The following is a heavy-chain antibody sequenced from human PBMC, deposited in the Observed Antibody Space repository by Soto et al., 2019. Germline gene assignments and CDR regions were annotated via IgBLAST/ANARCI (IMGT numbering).Heavy chain of an antibody. CDR1: GGTFSSYA. Sequence: GASVKVSCKASGGTFSSYAISWVRQAPGQGLEWMGGIIPIFGTANYAQKFQGRVTITADKSTSTAYMELSSLRSEDTAVYYCARAGRIAIFGVVIKYYYYGMDVWGQGTTVTVSS. CDR3: ARAGRIAIFGVVIKYYYYGMDV. CDR2: IIPIFGTA. V-gene: IGHV1-69*06. J-gene: IGHJ6*02. D-gene: IGHD3-3*01.